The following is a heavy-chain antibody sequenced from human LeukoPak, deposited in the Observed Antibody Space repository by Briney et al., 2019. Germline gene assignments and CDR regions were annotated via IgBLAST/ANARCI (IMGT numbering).Heavy chain of an antibody. CDR1: GFTFSGSA. CDR2: IRSKANSYAT. Sequence: GGSLRLSCAASGFTFSGSAMHWVRQASGKGLEWVGRIRSKANSYATAYAASVKGRFTISRDDSKNTAYLQMNSLRTEDTAVYYCTRRPQQWRYYYMDVWGKGTTVTVSS. CDR3: TRRPQQWRYYYMDV. J-gene: IGHJ6*03. V-gene: IGHV3-73*01. D-gene: IGHD6-19*01.